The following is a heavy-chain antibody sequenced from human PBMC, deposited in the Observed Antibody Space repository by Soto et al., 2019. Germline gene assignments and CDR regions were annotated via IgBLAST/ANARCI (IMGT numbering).Heavy chain of an antibody. D-gene: IGHD2-15*01. Sequence: TSETLSLTCTVSGGSISSYYWSWIRQPPGKGLEWIGYIYYSGSTNYNPSLKSRVTISVDTSKNQFSLKLSSVTAADTAVYYCAREGDCSGGSCYSSDAFDIWGQGTMVTVSS. J-gene: IGHJ3*02. V-gene: IGHV4-59*01. CDR2: IYYSGST. CDR3: AREGDCSGGSCYSSDAFDI. CDR1: GGSISSYY.